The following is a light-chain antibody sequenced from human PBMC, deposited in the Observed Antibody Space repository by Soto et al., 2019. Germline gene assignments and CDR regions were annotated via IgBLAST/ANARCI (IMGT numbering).Light chain of an antibody. CDR1: SSDVGGYNY. Sequence: QSALTQPASVSGSPGQSITISCTGTSSDVGGYNYVSWYQQHPGKAPKLMIYDVSNRPSGVSNRFSGSKSGNTASLTISGLHAEDEADYYCRSYTSSNTLQVLFGGGTKLTVL. V-gene: IGLV2-14*01. CDR3: RSYTSSNTLQVL. CDR2: DVS. J-gene: IGLJ2*01.